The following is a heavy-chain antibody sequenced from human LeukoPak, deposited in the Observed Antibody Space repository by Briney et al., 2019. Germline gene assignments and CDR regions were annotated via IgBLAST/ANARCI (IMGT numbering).Heavy chain of an antibody. J-gene: IGHJ4*02. Sequence: GGSLRLSCAASGFTFSSYWMSWVRQAPGKRLEWVANIKQDGSEQYYVDSVKGRSTISRDNAKNSLYLQMNSLGAEDTAVYYCARVWRLVRDYWGQGTLVTVSS. CDR2: IKQDGSEQ. CDR1: GFTFSSYW. CDR3: ARVWRLVRDY. D-gene: IGHD6-19*01. V-gene: IGHV3-7*01.